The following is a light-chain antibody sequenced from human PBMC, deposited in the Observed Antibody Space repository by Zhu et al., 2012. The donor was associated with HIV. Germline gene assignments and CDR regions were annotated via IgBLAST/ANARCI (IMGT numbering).Light chain of an antibody. V-gene: IGKV3-20*01. CDR2: GAS. Sequence: EIVLTQSPGTLSLSPGERATLSCRASQTVSSSYLAWYHQKPGQAPRLLIYGASRRATGIPDRFSATASGPVSGSGADFTLSISRLEPEDFAVYFCHQYGTTPRTFGQGTKLEIK. CDR1: QTVSSSY. J-gene: IGKJ2*01. CDR3: HQYGTTPRT.